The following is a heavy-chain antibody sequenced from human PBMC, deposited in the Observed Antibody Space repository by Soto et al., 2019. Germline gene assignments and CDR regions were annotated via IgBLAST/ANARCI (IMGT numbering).Heavy chain of an antibody. Sequence: EVQLVESGGGLVKPGGSLSLSWAASGFTFSTFARNWVRQPPGKGLGWVYSISSSSSYIYYADSVKGRFTISRDNAKNSLYLQMNSLRAEDTAVYYCARDGRIAVAGTLRYWGQGTLVTVSS. CDR2: ISSSSSYI. D-gene: IGHD6-19*01. CDR3: ARDGRIAVAGTLRY. CDR1: GFTFSTFA. J-gene: IGHJ4*02. V-gene: IGHV3-21*01.